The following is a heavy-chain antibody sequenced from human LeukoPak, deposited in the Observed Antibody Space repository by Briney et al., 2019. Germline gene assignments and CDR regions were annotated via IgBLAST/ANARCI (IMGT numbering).Heavy chain of an antibody. CDR3: AKAAGGGYSSNSDC. J-gene: IGHJ4*02. Sequence: GGSLRLSCAASGFTFSSYGMHWVRQAPGKGLEWVAVISYDGSNKYYADSVKGRFTISRDNSKNTLYLQMNSLRAEDTAVYYCAKAAGGGYSSNSDCWGQGTLVTVSS. D-gene: IGHD6-19*01. V-gene: IGHV3-30*18. CDR2: ISYDGSNK. CDR1: GFTFSSYG.